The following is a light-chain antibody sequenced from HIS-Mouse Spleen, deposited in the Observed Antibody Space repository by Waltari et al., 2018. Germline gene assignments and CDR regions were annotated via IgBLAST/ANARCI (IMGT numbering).Light chain of an antibody. J-gene: IGLJ2*01. CDR2: EDS. CDR1: ALPKKY. V-gene: IGLV3-10*01. CDR3: YSTDSSGNHRV. Sequence: SYELTQPPSVSVSPGQTARITCSGDALPKKYAYWYQRKSGQAPVLVIYEDSKRPSGITERFLGSSSWRMATLTISGGQVEDEADYYCYSTDSSGNHRVFGGGTKLTVL.